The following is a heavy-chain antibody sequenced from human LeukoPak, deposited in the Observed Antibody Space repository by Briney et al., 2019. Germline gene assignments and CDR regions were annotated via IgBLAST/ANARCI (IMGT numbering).Heavy chain of an antibody. Sequence: ASVKVSCKASGYTFTGYYMHWVRQAPGQGLEWMGWINPNSGGTNYAQKFQGRVTMTRDTSISTAYMELSRLRSDDTAVYYCARDHYGVPPYFDYWGQGTLVTVSS. CDR1: GYTFTGYY. V-gene: IGHV1-2*02. CDR2: INPNSGGT. D-gene: IGHD4-17*01. J-gene: IGHJ4*02. CDR3: ARDHYGVPPYFDY.